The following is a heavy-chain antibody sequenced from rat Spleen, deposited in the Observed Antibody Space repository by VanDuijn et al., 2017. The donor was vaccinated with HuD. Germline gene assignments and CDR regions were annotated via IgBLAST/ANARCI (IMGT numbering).Heavy chain of an antibody. CDR2: ISTGGGNT. CDR3: AKDGIAYYDGSYYYEGYWYLDF. V-gene: IGHV5S13*01. J-gene: IGHJ1*01. Sequence: EVQLVESGGGLVQPGRSLKLSCAASGFTYSNYVMVWVRQAPTKGLEWVASISTGGGNTYYRDSVKGRFTISRDNAKNTLYLQMDSLRSEYTATYYCAKDGIAYYDGSYYYEGYWYLDFGGPGTMVTVSS. CDR1: GFTYSNYV. D-gene: IGHD1-12*02.